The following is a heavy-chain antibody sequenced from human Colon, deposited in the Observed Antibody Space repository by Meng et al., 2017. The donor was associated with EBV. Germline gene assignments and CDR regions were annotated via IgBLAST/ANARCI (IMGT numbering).Heavy chain of an antibody. J-gene: IGHJ5*02. CDR3: ARRDYGNYPLKSP. CDR2: IHHTGYS. D-gene: IGHD4-17*01. Sequence: QVQLPVSGPGLVKLSGTLSVTCVVSGDSITSNAWWSWVRQPPGKGLEWIGQIHHTGYSTFNPSLQSRVTMSVDKSKNQFFLTVRSVTASDTAVYYCARRDYGNYPLKSPWGQGVLVTVSS. CDR1: GDSITSNAW. V-gene: IGHV4-4*02.